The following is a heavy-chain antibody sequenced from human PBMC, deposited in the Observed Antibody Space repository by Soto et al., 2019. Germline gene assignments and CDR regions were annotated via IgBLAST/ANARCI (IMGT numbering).Heavy chain of an antibody. J-gene: IGHJ4*02. CDR2: ISGSGGST. CDR1: GFTFSSYA. Sequence: GALRLSCAASGFTFSSYAMSWVRQAPGKGLDWVSAISGSGGSTYYADSVKGRFTISXXXXKXXXYXQXXXLXAEDTAVYYCAKGLKGYWGQGTLVTVSS. CDR3: AKGLKGY. D-gene: IGHD2-21*02. V-gene: IGHV3-23*01.